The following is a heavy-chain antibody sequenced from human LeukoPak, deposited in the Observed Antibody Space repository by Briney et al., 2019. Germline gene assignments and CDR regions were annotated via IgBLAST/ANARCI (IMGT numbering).Heavy chain of an antibody. V-gene: IGHV3-74*01. CDR3: VRGLEEYGGAARVGAPDF. CDR2: INNDGRST. D-gene: IGHD2-15*01. CDR1: GFTVSGTR. J-gene: IGHJ4*02. Sequence: PPGGSLRLSCATSGFTVSGTRMHWVRQAPGKELVWDSRINNDGRSTSYADPVKGRFTISRDNAKNTLYMQMNSLRREDTAVYHCVRGLEEYGGAARVGAPDFWGQGTPVIVSS.